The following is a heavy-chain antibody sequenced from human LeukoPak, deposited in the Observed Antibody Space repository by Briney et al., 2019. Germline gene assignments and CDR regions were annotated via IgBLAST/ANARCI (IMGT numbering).Heavy chain of an antibody. CDR1: GGSISSDY. Sequence: PSETLSLTCTVSGGSISSDYWSWIRQPPGKGLEWIGHIYYSGSTKYNPSLKSRVTISVDTSKNQFSLKLNSVTAADTAVYYCARGRSSGFAYWGQGTLVTVSS. D-gene: IGHD6-19*01. V-gene: IGHV4-59*01. CDR3: ARGRSSGFAY. CDR2: IYYSGST. J-gene: IGHJ4*02.